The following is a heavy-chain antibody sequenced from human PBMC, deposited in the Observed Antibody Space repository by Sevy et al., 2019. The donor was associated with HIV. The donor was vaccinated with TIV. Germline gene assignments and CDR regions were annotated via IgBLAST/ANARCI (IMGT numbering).Heavy chain of an antibody. J-gene: IGHJ4*02. CDR1: GFTFGDYA. CDR2: IRSKAYGGTT. CDR3: TRGRIAAAGPFDY. V-gene: IGHV3-49*03. D-gene: IGHD6-13*01. Sequence: GGSLRLSCTASGFTFGDYAMSWFRQAPGKGLEWVGFIRSKAYGGTTEYAASVKGRFTISRDDSKRIAYLQMNSLKTEDTVVYYCTRGRIAAAGPFDYWGQGTLVTVSS.